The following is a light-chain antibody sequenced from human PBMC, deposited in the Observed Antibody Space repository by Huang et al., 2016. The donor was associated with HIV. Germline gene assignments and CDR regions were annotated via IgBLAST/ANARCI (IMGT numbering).Light chain of an antibody. CDR2: VAS. CDR1: QAIDNY. CDR3: QRYNSVPRT. Sequence: DIQMTQSPSSLSASVGARVTISCRASQAIDNYLAWYQQKPGRVPNLLIDVASTLQSGVPSRFSGSGSGTNFTLTIASLQPEDVATYYCQRYNSVPRTFGQGTKVEI. V-gene: IGKV1-27*01. J-gene: IGKJ1*01.